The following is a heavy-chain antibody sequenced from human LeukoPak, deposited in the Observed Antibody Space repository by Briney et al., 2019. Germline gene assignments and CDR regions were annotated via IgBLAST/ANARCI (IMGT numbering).Heavy chain of an antibody. J-gene: IGHJ4*01. Sequence: GGSLRLSCAASGFTFSSYAMSWVRQAPGKGLEWVSAISGSGGSTDYADFVKGRFSISRDNAKNSLYLQMNSLRDEDTAVYYCARCSHYXDSSGXXXXFDXWG. CDR3: ARCSHYXDSSGXXXXFDX. CDR1: GFTFSSYA. D-gene: IGHD3-22*01. CDR2: ISGSGGST. V-gene: IGHV3-23*01.